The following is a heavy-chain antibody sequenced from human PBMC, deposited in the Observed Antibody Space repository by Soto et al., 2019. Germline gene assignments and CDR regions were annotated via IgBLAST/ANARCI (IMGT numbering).Heavy chain of an antibody. D-gene: IGHD2-15*01. CDR3: ARGLPIVVVVAATRPLSYMDV. V-gene: IGHV4-34*01. CDR1: GGSFCGYY. J-gene: IGHJ6*03. CDR2: INHSGST. Sequence: PSETLSLTCAVCGGSFCGYYCGWIRQPPGKGLEWIGEINHSGSTNYNPSLKSRVTISVDTSKNQFSLKLSSVTAADTAVYYCARGLPIVVVVAATRPLSYMDVWGKGTTVTVSS.